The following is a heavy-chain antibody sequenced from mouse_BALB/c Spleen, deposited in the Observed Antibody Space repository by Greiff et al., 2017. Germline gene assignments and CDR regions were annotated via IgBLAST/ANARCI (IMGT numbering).Heavy chain of an antibody. CDR1: GYTFTDYN. V-gene: IGHV1-18*01. CDR2: INPNNGGT. CDR3: ARRRGYYYAMDY. J-gene: IGHJ4*01. Sequence: EVQLVESGPELVKPGASVKIPCKASGYTFTDYNMDWVKQSHGKSLEWIGDINPNNGGTIYNQKFKGKATLTVDKSSSTAYMELRSLTSEDTAVYYCARRRGYYYAMDYWGQGTSVTVSS.